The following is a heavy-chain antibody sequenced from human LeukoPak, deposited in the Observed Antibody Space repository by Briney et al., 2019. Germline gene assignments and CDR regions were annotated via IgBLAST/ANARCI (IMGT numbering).Heavy chain of an antibody. J-gene: IGHJ3*02. CDR3: ARVQLVLSDAFDI. CDR2: ISSSSSYI. CDR1: GFTFSSYS. D-gene: IGHD6-13*01. V-gene: IGHV3-21*01. Sequence: GGSLRLSCAASGFTFSSYSMNWVRQAPGKGLEWVSSISSSSSYIYYADSVKGRFTISRDNAKNSLYLQMNSLRAEDTAVYYCARVQLVLSDAFDIWGQGTMVTVSS.